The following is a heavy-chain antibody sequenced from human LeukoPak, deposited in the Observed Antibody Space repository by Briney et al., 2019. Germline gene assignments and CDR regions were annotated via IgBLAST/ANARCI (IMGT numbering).Heavy chain of an antibody. J-gene: IGHJ5*02. CDR1: GFTFSSYA. D-gene: IGHD6-13*01. V-gene: IGHV3-23*01. CDR3: AKRLTGWQQLVAGGWFDP. Sequence: GGSLRLSRAASGFTFSSYAMSWVRQAPGKGLEWVSAISGSGGSTYYADSVKGRFTISRDNSKNTLYLQMNSLRAEDTAVYYCAKRLTGWQQLVAGGWFDPWGQGTLVTVSS. CDR2: ISGSGGST.